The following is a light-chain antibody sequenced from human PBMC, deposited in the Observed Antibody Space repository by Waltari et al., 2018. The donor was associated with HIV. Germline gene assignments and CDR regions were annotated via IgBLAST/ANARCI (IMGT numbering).Light chain of an antibody. CDR2: RNN. CDR1: SSKIGRNY. Sequence: QSVLTQPPSASGTPGQRVTISCSGSSSKIGRNYVNWYQQVPGTTPKLLIYRNNQRPSGLPDRFSGSKSGTSASLAISGLRSDDEADYYCAAWDDSLSGLYVFGTGTKVTVL. V-gene: IGLV1-47*01. J-gene: IGLJ1*01. CDR3: AAWDDSLSGLYV.